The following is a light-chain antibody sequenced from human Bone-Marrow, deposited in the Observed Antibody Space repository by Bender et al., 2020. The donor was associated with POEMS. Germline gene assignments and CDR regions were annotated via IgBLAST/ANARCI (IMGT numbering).Light chain of an antibody. J-gene: IGLJ2*01. CDR3: CLYAGSRSP. CDR2: EAN. Sequence: QSALTQPASVSGSPGQSITISCTGTTSDVGGYKYVSWYQQHPGRAPQLIIYEANKRPPGVSDRFSGSKSGNSAALTISALQAEDEADYYCCLYAGSRSPFGGGTKLTVL. CDR1: TSDVGGYKY. V-gene: IGLV2-23*01.